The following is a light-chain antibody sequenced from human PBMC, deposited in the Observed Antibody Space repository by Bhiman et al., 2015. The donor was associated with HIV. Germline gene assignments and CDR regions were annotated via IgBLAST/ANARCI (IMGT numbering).Light chain of an antibody. CDR2: GNS. J-gene: IGLJ3*02. V-gene: IGLV1-40*01. CDR3: CSYAGTYTWI. CDR1: SSNIGAGHD. Sequence: QSVLTQPPSVSGAPGQRVTISCTGSSSNIGAGHDVHWYQQVPGTAPKLLMYGNSNRPSGVPDRFSGSKSGNTASLTISGLQAEDEADYYCCSYAGTYTWIFGGGTKLTVL.